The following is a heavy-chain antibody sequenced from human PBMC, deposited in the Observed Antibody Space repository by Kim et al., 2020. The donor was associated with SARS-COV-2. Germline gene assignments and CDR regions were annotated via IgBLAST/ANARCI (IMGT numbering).Heavy chain of an antibody. J-gene: IGHJ4*02. V-gene: IGHV3-30*01. D-gene: IGHD6-13*01. CDR3: VRDTNRIAAAGTAIDY. Sequence: SVKGRFTISRDNSKNTLYLQMNSLRAEETAVYYCVRDTNRIAAAGTAIDYWGQGTLVTVSS.